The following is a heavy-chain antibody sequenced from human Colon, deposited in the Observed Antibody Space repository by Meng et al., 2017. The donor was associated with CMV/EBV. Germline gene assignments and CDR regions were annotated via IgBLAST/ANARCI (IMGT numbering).Heavy chain of an antibody. D-gene: IGHD4/OR15-4a*01. V-gene: IGHV3-23*01. CDR3: AKGYKGLSQTYYFDY. J-gene: IGHJ4*02. CDR2: ISERGDDP. Sequence: GESLKISCAASGFTFSTYPMSWVRQAPGKGLEWVSGISERGDDPYQADSVKGRFTISRDNSKNILYLQMNSLRAEDTAVYYCAKGYKGLSQTYYFDYWGQGTLVTVSS. CDR1: GFTFSTYP.